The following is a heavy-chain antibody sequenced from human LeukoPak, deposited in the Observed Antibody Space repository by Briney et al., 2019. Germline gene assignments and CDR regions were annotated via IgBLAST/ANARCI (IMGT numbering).Heavy chain of an antibody. D-gene: IGHD5-18*01. CDR3: ARLRKAMYFDY. CDR1: GGSISSSGYY. CDR2: IYYSGST. J-gene: IGHJ4*02. V-gene: IGHV4-39*01. Sequence: RTSETLSLTCTVSGGSISSSGYYWGWIRQPPGKGLEWIGSIYYSGSTYYNPSLKSRVTISVDTSKNQFSLKLSSVTAADTAVYYCARLRKAMYFDYWGQGTLVTVSS.